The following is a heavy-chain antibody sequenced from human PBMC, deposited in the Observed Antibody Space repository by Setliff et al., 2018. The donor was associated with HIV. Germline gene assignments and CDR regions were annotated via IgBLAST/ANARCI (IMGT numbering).Heavy chain of an antibody. CDR2: ISVKNGNT. CDR1: GYTFISYG. Sequence: VKVSCKASGYTFISYGVSWVRQAPGQGLEWMGWISVKNGNTNYAQKFQDRLTMTTDTSTTTASMELRSLRSDDTAVYYCVRGHCNSDKCWYTWFDPWGQGTLVTVSS. J-gene: IGHJ5*02. D-gene: IGHD2-2*01. V-gene: IGHV1-18*01. CDR3: VRGHCNSDKCWYTWFDP.